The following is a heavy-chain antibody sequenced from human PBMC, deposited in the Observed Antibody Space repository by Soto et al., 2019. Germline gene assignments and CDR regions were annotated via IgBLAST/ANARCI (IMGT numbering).Heavy chain of an antibody. J-gene: IGHJ5*02. CDR2: MNPNSGNT. D-gene: IGHD3-10*01. CDR1: GYTFTSYD. CDR3: ARGAGWFGDAWGVDWFDP. Sequence: QVQLVQSGAEVKKPGASVKVSCKASGYTFTSYDINWVRQATGQGLEWMGWMNPNSGNTGYAQKFQGRVTMTRNSSISTAYMELSSLRYEDTAVYYCARGAGWFGDAWGVDWFDPWGQGTLVTVSS. V-gene: IGHV1-8*01.